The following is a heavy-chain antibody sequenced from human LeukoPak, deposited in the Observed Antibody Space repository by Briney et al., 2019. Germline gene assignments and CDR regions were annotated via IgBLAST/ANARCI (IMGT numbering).Heavy chain of an antibody. V-gene: IGHV3-23*01. CDR3: ARGGPGRPIDY. CDR2: ISGSGGGT. J-gene: IGHJ4*02. CDR1: GFTFSTYT. Sequence: PGGSLRLSCAASGFTFSTYTMGWVRQAPGKGLEWVSSISGSGGGTFYADSVKGRFTISRDNSKNTLYLQMNSLRAEDTAVYYCARGGPGRPIDYWGQGTLVTVSS. D-gene: IGHD1-26*01.